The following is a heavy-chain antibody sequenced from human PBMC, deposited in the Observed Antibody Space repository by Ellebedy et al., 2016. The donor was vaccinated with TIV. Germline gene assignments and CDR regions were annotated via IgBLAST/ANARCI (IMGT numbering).Heavy chain of an antibody. CDR2: IRSTGSDK. V-gene: IGHV3-21*01. J-gene: IGHJ4*02. D-gene: IGHD3-3*01. CDR1: GFTFSNYN. Sequence: GESLKISCVASGFTFSNYNMNWVRQSPGKGLEWVSSIRSTGSDKYYAESVKGRFTISRDNAKNSLYLQMNSLRVEDTAVYYCARGASWSAITGLDYWGQGTLVTVSS. CDR3: ARGASWSAITGLDY.